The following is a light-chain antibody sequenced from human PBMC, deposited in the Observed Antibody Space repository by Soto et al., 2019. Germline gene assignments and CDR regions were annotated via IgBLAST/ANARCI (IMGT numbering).Light chain of an antibody. Sequence: QSVLTQPASVSESPGQSITISCTGTSSDVGGYNYVSWYQQHPGKAPKLMIYDVSNRPSGVSNRFSGSKSGHTASLTISGLQAEDEADYYCSSYTSSSTLPVVFGGGTKLTVL. CDR3: SSYTSSSTLPVV. J-gene: IGLJ2*01. CDR1: SSDVGGYNY. CDR2: DVS. V-gene: IGLV2-14*01.